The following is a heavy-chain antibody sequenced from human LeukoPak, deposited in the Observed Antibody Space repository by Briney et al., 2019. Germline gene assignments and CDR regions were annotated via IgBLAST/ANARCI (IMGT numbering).Heavy chain of an antibody. CDR1: GFTFSSYE. J-gene: IGHJ4*02. Sequence: GGSLRLSCAASGFTFSSYEMNWVRQAPGKGLEWVSYISSSGSTIYYADSVKGRFTISRDNAKNSLYLQMNGLRAEDTAVYYCARGSVDTAMAGDYWGQGTLVTVSS. V-gene: IGHV3-48*03. D-gene: IGHD5-18*01. CDR3: ARGSVDTAMAGDY. CDR2: ISSSGSTI.